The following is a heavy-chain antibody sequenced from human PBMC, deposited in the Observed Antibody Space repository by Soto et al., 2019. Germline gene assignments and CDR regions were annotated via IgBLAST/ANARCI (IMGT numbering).Heavy chain of an antibody. Sequence: EVQLVESGGGLVRPGGSLRLSCAASGFTFSNAWMAWVRQAPGKGLEWVGRIKRLSNGGITEYAAPVKGRFSISRDDSKTTVHLQMDSLKTEDTAVYYCATDWGRDWGQGTLGTVSS. CDR2: IKRLSNGGIT. CDR3: ATDWGRD. V-gene: IGHV3-15*01. CDR1: GFTFSNAW. D-gene: IGHD3-16*01. J-gene: IGHJ1*01.